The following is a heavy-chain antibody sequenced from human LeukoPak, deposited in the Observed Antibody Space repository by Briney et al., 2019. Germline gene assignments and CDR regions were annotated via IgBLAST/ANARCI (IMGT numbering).Heavy chain of an antibody. CDR1: GYTFTSYG. CDR2: ISAYNGNT. V-gene: IGHV1-18*01. D-gene: IGHD6-19*01. Sequence: ASVKVSCKASGYTFTSYGISWVRQAPGQGLEWMGWISAYNGNTNYAQKLQGRVTMTTDTSTSTAYMELRSLRSDDTAVYYCARVLSSGWYGGVYFDYWGQGTLVTVSS. CDR3: ARVLSSGWYGGVYFDY. J-gene: IGHJ4*02.